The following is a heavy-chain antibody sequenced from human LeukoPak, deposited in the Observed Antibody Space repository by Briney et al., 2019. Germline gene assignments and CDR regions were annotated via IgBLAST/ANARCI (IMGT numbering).Heavy chain of an antibody. CDR1: GYTLTELS. V-gene: IGHV1-24*01. CDR2: FDPEDGET. J-gene: IGHJ6*02. Sequence: ASVKVSCKVSGYTLTELSMHWVRQAPGKGLEWMGGFDPEDGETIYAQKFQGRVTMTEDTSTDTAYMELSSLRAEDTALYYCAKDIFRGASSGWYPYYYYGMDVWGQGTTVTVSS. CDR3: AKDIFRGASSGWYPYYYYGMDV. D-gene: IGHD6-19*01.